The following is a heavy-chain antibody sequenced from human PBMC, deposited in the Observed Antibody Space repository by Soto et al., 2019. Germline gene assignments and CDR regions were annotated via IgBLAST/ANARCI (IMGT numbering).Heavy chain of an antibody. D-gene: IGHD2-15*01. CDR1: GFTFSSYS. CDR2: ISSSSSYI. J-gene: IGHJ2*01. V-gene: IGHV3-21*01. Sequence: GESLKISCAASGFTFSSYSMNWVRRAPGKGLEWVSSISSSSSYIYYADSVKGRFTISRDNAKNSLYLQMNSLRAEDTAVYYCARRADCSGGSCYSNWYFDLWGRGTLVTVSS. CDR3: ARRADCSGGSCYSNWYFDL.